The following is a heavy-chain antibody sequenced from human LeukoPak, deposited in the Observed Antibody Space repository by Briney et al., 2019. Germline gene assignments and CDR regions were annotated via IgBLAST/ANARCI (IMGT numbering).Heavy chain of an antibody. CDR3: ARGDDSSGYFYSYFDY. V-gene: IGHV3-66*01. CDR2: IYSGGST. J-gene: IGHJ4*02. Sequence: GGSLRLSCADSGFTVSSNYMRWVRQAPGKGLEWVSVIYSGGSTHYADSVKGRFTISRDNSKNTLDLQMNSLRTEDTAMYYCARGDDSSGYFYSYFDYWGQGTLATVSS. D-gene: IGHD3-22*01. CDR1: GFTVSSNY.